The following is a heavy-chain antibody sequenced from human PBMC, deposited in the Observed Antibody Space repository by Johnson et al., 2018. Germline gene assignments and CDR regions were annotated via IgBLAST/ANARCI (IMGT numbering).Heavy chain of an antibody. Sequence: VQLVESGGGLVQPGRSLRLSCAASGFTFDDYAMHWVRQAPGKGLEWVSGINWNSGNIGYADSVKGRFTISRDNAKNSLYLQMNSLRAEDTALYYCAKDAYSSSPANEGYFHHWGQGTLVTVSS. CDR2: INWNSGNI. CDR3: AKDAYSSSPANEGYFHH. CDR1: GFTFDDYA. V-gene: IGHV3-9*01. J-gene: IGHJ1*01. D-gene: IGHD6-6*01.